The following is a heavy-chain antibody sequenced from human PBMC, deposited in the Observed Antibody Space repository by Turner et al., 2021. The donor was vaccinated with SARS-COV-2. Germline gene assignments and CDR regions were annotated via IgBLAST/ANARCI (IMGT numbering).Heavy chain of an antibody. V-gene: IGHV3-21*01. J-gene: IGHJ6*02. CDR2: ITSSSSYI. CDR3: ATIAAAGIAVYHYYGMDV. CDR1: GFTFSSYS. D-gene: IGHD6-13*01. Sequence: EEQLVESGGGLVKPGGSLRLSGEASGFTFSSYSMNWVRQAPGKGLEWVSSITSSSSYIYYADSVKGRFTISRDNAKNSLYLQMNSLRAEDTAVYYCATIAAAGIAVYHYYGMDVWGQGTTVTVSS.